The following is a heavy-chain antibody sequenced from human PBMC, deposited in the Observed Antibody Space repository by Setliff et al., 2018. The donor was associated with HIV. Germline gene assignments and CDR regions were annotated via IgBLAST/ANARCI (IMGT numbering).Heavy chain of an antibody. J-gene: IGHJ3*02. CDR2: IFHSGNA. Sequence: PSETLSLTCLVSGGSITGFYWSWILELPGTGLEWVAYIFHSGNADYNPTLTSRATISVDTYKNQFSLRLSPLTAADTAVYYCVRENAGATMVRGVIIGDAFDIWGQGTLVTVSS. V-gene: IGHV4-59*01. D-gene: IGHD3-10*01. CDR3: VRENAGATMVRGVIIGDAFDI. CDR1: GGSITGFY.